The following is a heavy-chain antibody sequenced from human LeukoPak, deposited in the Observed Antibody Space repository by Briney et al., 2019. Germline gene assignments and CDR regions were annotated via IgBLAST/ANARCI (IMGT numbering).Heavy chain of an antibody. Sequence: SGGSLRLSCAASGFTFSSYWMHWVRQAPGKGLEWVAVISYDGSNKYYADSVKGRFTISGDNSKNTLYLQMNSLRAEDTAVYYCARDMGYYYDSSGYYDYFDYWGQGTLVTVSS. D-gene: IGHD3-22*01. CDR3: ARDMGYYYDSSGYYDYFDY. CDR1: GFTFSSYW. J-gene: IGHJ4*02. V-gene: IGHV3-30*03. CDR2: ISYDGSNK.